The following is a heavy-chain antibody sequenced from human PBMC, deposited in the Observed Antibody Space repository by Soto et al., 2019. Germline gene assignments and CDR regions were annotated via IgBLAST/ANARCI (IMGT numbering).Heavy chain of an antibody. CDR2: ISYDGSNK. CDR3: AKDLPVVAPDPDAFDI. CDR1: GFTFSSYG. V-gene: IGHV3-30*18. D-gene: IGHD2-15*01. J-gene: IGHJ3*02. Sequence: QVQLVESGGGVVQPGRSLRLSCAASGFTFSSYGMHWVRQAPGKGLEWVAVISYDGSNKYYADSVKGRFTISRDNSKNTLYLQMNSLRAEDTAVYYCAKDLPVVAPDPDAFDILGQGTMVTVSS.